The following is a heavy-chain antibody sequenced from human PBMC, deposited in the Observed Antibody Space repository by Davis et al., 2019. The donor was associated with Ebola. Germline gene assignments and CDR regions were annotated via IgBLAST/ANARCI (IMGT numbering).Heavy chain of an antibody. D-gene: IGHD6-19*01. CDR2: ISAYNGNT. V-gene: IGHV1-18*01. Sequence: AASVKVSCKASGGTFNSYAISWVRQAPGQGLEWMGWISAYNGNTNYAQKLQGRVTMTTDTSTSTAYMELRSLRSDDTAVYYCARDTSGIAVAGQWGQGTLVTVSS. CDR1: GGTFNSYA. J-gene: IGHJ4*02. CDR3: ARDTSGIAVAGQ.